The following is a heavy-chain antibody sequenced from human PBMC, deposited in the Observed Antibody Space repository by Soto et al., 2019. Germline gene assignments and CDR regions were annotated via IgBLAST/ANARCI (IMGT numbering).Heavy chain of an antibody. J-gene: IGHJ3*02. V-gene: IGHV4-30-4*01. D-gene: IGHD3-22*01. CDR1: GGSISSGDYY. CDR3: PTEAYDNSGSLAFDI. CDR2: IYYSGST. Sequence: SETLSLTCSVSGGSISSGDYYWSWIRQPPGKGLEWIGYIYYSGSTYYNPSLKSRVTISVDTSQSQFSLKLNSVTAADTAVYYCPTEAYDNSGSLAFDIWGPGTLVTVS.